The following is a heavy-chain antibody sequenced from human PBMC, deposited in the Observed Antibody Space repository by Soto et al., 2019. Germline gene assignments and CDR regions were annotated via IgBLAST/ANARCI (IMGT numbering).Heavy chain of an antibody. J-gene: IGHJ5*02. Sequence: QLQLQESGPGLVKPSETLSLTCTVSGGSISSSSYYWGWIRQPPGKGLEWIGSIYYSGSTYYNPSLKSRVTISVDTSKNQFSLKLSSVTAADTAVYYCARQSRDGYPRAAQVWFDPWGQGTLVTVSS. CDR2: IYYSGST. CDR3: ARQSRDGYPRAAQVWFDP. CDR1: GGSISSSSYY. V-gene: IGHV4-39*01. D-gene: IGHD5-12*01.